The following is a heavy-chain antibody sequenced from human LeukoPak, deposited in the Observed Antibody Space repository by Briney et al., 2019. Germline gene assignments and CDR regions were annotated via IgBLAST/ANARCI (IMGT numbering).Heavy chain of an antibody. J-gene: IGHJ4*02. Sequence: GGSLRLSCATSGLTFRTTWMHWVRQAPGKGLMWVSRMNGEGATIDYADSVKGRFTVSRDYAKNTLFLQMNNLRTEDTALYFCATARNFRFEYWGQGSLVIVSA. D-gene: IGHD1-7*01. CDR2: MNGEGATI. CDR3: ATARNFRFEY. V-gene: IGHV3-74*01. CDR1: GLTFRTTW.